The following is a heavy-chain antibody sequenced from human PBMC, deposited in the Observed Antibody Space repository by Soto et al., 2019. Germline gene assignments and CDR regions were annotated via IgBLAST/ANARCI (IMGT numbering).Heavy chain of an antibody. Sequence: ASVKVSCKVSGYTLTELSMHWVRQAPGKGLEWMGGFDPEDGETIYAQKFQGRVTMTEDTSTDTAYMELSSLRSEDTAVYYCATAVSSIAARPGYYYGMDVWGQGTTVTSP. V-gene: IGHV1-24*01. CDR1: GYTLTELS. J-gene: IGHJ6*02. D-gene: IGHD6-6*01. CDR2: FDPEDGET. CDR3: ATAVSSIAARPGYYYGMDV.